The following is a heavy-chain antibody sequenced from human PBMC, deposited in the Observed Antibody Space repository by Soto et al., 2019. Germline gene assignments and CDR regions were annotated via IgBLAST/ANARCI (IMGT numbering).Heavy chain of an antibody. D-gene: IGHD1-1*01. V-gene: IGHV4-59*01. CDR3: ARVLRVLATPIDP. Sequence: SETLSLTCTVSGGSISSYYWSWIRQPPGKGLEWIGYIYYSGSTNYNPSLKSRVTISVDTSKNQFSLKLSSVTAADTAVYYCARVLRVLATPIDPCGQGTLVTVSS. CDR1: GGSISSYY. CDR2: IYYSGST. J-gene: IGHJ5*02.